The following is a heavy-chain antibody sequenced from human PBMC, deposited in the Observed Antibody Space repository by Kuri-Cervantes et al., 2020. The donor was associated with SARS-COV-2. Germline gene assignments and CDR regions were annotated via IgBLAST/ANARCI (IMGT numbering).Heavy chain of an antibody. D-gene: IGHD7-27*01. Sequence: GGSLRLSCAASGFTFSSYGMNWVRQAPGKGLEYVSSISSSSSYIYYADSVKGRFTISRDNAKNSLHLQMNSLRAEDTAVYYCAKDRTTHNWGSRAKGYFDYWGQGTLVTVSS. CDR3: AKDRTTHNWGSRAKGYFDY. CDR2: ISSSSSYI. V-gene: IGHV3-21*01. CDR1: GFTFSSYG. J-gene: IGHJ4*02.